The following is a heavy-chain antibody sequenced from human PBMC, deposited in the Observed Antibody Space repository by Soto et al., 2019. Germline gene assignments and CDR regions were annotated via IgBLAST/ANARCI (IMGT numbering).Heavy chain of an antibody. V-gene: IGHV3-23*01. Sequence: PGGSLRLSCAASGFTFSSYTMSWVRQAPGKGLERVATISGSGSSTYSADSVKGRFTISRDNSKNTLYLQMNSLRVEDTAIYYCAKAWGIDYWGQGTLVTVS. CDR1: GFTFSSYT. J-gene: IGHJ4*02. CDR3: AKAWGIDY. D-gene: IGHD7-27*01. CDR2: ISGSGSST.